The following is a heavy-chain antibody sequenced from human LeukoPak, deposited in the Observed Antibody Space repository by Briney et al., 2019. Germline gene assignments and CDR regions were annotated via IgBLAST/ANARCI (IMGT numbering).Heavy chain of an antibody. D-gene: IGHD6-19*01. J-gene: IGHJ4*02. CDR2: IYYSGST. Sequence: PSETLSLTCTVSGGSISSYYWSWIRQPPGKGLEWIGYIYYSGSTNYSPSLKSRVTISVDTSKNQFSLKLSSVTAADTAVYYCARSGYSSGMARLDYWGQGTLVTVSS. V-gene: IGHV4-59*01. CDR3: ARSGYSSGMARLDY. CDR1: GGSISSYY.